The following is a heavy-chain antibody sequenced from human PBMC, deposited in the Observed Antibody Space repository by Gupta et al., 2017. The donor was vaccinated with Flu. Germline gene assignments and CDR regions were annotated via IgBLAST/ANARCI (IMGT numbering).Heavy chain of an antibody. Sequence: QVQLQESGPGLVRPSETLSLTGTVSGGSGSGGTYYWTWIRQSAGKGLEWIGRIYPHSGRAFYSPSLKSQVTISLNTSKSQFSLHLTSVTAADTALYYCARAAECDLNRHGLDIWGQGTMVTVS. D-gene: IGHD2-21*01. J-gene: IGHJ6*02. V-gene: IGHV4-61*02. CDR3: ARAAECDLNRHGLDI. CDR1: GGSGSGGTYY. CDR2: IYPHSGRA.